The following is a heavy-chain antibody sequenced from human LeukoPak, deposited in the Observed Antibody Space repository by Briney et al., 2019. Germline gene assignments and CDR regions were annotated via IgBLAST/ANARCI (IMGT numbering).Heavy chain of an antibody. Sequence: SETLSLTCAVYGGSFSGYYWSWIRQPPGKGLEWIGEINHSGSTNYNPSLKSRVTISVDTSKNQFSLKLSSVTAADTAVYYCARVRYFGVVIIPFDYWGQGTLVTVSS. D-gene: IGHD3-3*01. CDR2: INHSGST. CDR1: GGSFSGYY. J-gene: IGHJ4*02. CDR3: ARVRYFGVVIIPFDY. V-gene: IGHV4-34*01.